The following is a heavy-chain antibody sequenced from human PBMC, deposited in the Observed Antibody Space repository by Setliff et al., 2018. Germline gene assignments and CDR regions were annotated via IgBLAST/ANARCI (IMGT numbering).Heavy chain of an antibody. CDR2: IIPLFETT. CDR3: ALEYSNSSPTVYYYMDV. V-gene: IGHV1-69*06. Sequence: SVKVSCKASGGIFNSFSITWVRQAPGQGLEWMGRIIPLFETTNYVEKFQGRVAITADKSTSTAYMELSRLTSEDTAVYYCALEYSNSSPTVYYYMDVWGKGTTVTAP. CDR1: GGIFNSFS. J-gene: IGHJ6*03. D-gene: IGHD6-6*01.